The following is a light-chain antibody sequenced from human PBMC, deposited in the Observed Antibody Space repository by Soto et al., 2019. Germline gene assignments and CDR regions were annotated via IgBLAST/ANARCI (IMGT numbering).Light chain of an antibody. CDR2: DVN. CDR1: SSDVGGYNY. J-gene: IGLJ2*01. Sequence: QSVLTQPASVSGSPGQSITISCTGTSSDVGGYNYVSWYQHHPGKAPKLKIYDVNNRPSGVSNRFSGSKSGNTASLTISGLQAEDEADYYCSSYTGSSTLLVFGGGTKVTAL. V-gene: IGLV2-14*03. CDR3: SSYTGSSTLLV.